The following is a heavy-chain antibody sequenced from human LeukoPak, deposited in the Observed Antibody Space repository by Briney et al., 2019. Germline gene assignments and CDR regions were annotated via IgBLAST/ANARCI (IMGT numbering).Heavy chain of an antibody. J-gene: IGHJ4*02. V-gene: IGHV5-51*01. CDR3: ARGMGFGELYEYFDY. CDR1: GYSFTTYW. D-gene: IGHD3-10*01. Sequence: GESLKISCKGSGYSFTTYWIGWVRQMPGKGLEWMGFIYPGDSETKYSPSFQGHVTISADKSISTAYLQWSSLKASDTAMYYCARGMGFGELYEYFDYWGQGTLVTVSS. CDR2: IYPGDSET.